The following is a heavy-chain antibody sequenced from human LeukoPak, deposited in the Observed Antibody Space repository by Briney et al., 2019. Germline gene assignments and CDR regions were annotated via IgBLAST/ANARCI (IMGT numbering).Heavy chain of an antibody. CDR1: GFTVSSNY. J-gene: IGHJ4*02. Sequence: GGSLRLSCAASGFTVSSNYMNWVRQAPGKGLEWVSSITSGSNYVEYADSVKGRFTISRDNAKNSLYLQMNSLRAEDTAVYFCARDRSIVTGYYYFDFWGQGTLLTVSS. V-gene: IGHV3-21*01. D-gene: IGHD3-9*01. CDR2: ITSGSNYV. CDR3: ARDRSIVTGYYYFDF.